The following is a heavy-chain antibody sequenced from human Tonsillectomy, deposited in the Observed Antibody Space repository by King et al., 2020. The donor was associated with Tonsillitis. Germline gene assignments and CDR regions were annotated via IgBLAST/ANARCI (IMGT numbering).Heavy chain of an antibody. CDR3: ARGPYSSSPDWYGMDV. CDR1: GGSISSFY. D-gene: IGHD6-13*01. V-gene: IGHV4-59*01. Sequence: LQESGPGLVKPSETLSLTCTVSGGSISSFYWSWIRQPPGKGLEWIGYIYYSGSTNYNPSPKSRVTISEDTSKNQFSLKRSSVTAADTAVYYCARGPYSSSPDWYGMDVWGQGTTVTVSS. J-gene: IGHJ6*02. CDR2: IYYSGST.